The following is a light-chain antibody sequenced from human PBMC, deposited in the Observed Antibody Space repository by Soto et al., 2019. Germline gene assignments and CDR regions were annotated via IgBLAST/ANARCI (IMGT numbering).Light chain of an antibody. CDR3: SSYSSGSTPYV. CDR2: EVT. J-gene: IGLJ1*01. Sequence: QSALTQPASVSGSPGQSITVSCTGTSGDVGGDNYVSWYQQHPGKAPKLMIYEVTDRPSGVSDRFSGSKSGYTASLTISGLQAEDEADYYCSSYSSGSTPYVFGTGTKVTVL. V-gene: IGLV2-14*01. CDR1: SGDVGGDNY.